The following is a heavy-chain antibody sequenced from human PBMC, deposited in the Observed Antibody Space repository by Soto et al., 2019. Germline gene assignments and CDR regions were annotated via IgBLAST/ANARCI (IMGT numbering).Heavy chain of an antibody. CDR2: ISGSSDYR. CDR3: ARVAHSSSWYELDF. CDR1: GFTFSSYA. J-gene: IGHJ4*02. V-gene: IGHV3-48*04. D-gene: IGHD6-13*01. Sequence: EVQLLESGGGLVQPGGSLRLSCAASGFTFSSYAMSWVRQAPGKGLEWVSYISGSSDYRNYAESVRGRFTISRDNAKNSLNLQMSSLRSEDTAVYYCARVAHSSSWYELDFWGQGALVTVSS.